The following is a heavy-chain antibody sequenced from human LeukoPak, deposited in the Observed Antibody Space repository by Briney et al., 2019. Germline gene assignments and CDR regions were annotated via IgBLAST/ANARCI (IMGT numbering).Heavy chain of an antibody. CDR1: GFTFSSYA. V-gene: IGHV3-23*01. J-gene: IGHJ4*02. D-gene: IGHD5-12*01. CDR2: VSGSGGST. CDR3: AKDLDIVATITGN. Sequence: GGPLRLSCAASGFTFSSYAMSWVRQAPGKGLEWVSGVSGSGGSTYYADSVKGRFTISRDNSKNTLYLQMNSLRAEDTAVYYCAKDLDIVATITGNWGQGTLVTVSS.